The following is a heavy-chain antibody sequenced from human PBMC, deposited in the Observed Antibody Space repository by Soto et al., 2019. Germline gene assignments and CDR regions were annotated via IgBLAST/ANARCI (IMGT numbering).Heavy chain of an antibody. J-gene: IGHJ6*03. D-gene: IGHD3-3*01. CDR1: GYTFTSYD. V-gene: IGHV1-8*01. Sequence: ASVKVSCKASGYTFTSYDINWVRQATGQGLEWMGWMNPNSGNTGYAQKFQGRVTMTRNTSISTAYMELSSLRSEDTAVYYCARGSPNYYDFWSGWNNYYYYYMDVWGKGTTVTVSS. CDR2: MNPNSGNT. CDR3: ARGSPNYYDFWSGWNNYYYYYMDV.